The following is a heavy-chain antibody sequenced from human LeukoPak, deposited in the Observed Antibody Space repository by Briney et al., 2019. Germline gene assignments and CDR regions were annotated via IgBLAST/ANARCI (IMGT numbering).Heavy chain of an antibody. V-gene: IGHV3-21*06. Sequence: GGSLRLSCEASGFTFNTYSMNWARQAPGKGLEWVSSIDSSGGYMFYADSVKGRFIISRDNAKDSLYLQMNSLRVEGTAVYYCLRGDRRDYWRQGTLVTVSS. CDR1: GFTFNTYS. J-gene: IGHJ4*02. CDR2: IDSSGGYM. CDR3: LRGDRRDY.